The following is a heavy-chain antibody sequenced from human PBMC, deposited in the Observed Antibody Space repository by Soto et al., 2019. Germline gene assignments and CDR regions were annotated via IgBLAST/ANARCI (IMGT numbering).Heavy chain of an antibody. V-gene: IGHV3-30*18. D-gene: IGHD2-2*01. CDR1: GFPFSDYG. CDR2: ISSDGSNE. Sequence: QVQLVESGGGVVQPGRSLRLSCAASGFPFSDYGIHWVRQAPGKGLEWVAVISSDGSNEYYADSVKGRFTISRDNSKNTVSLQMNSLTTEDSASYYCAKQISPYCSRVTCYDLYFYYPMDVWGQGTTVTVSS. CDR3: AKQISPYCSRVTCYDLYFYYPMDV. J-gene: IGHJ6*02.